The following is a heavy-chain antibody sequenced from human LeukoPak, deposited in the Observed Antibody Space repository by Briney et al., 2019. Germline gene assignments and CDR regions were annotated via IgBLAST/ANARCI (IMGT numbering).Heavy chain of an antibody. CDR3: AKDWPRFCSGGSCYPYYYYGMDV. Sequence: PGGSLRLSCAASGFTVSSNYMSWVRQAPGKGLEWVSAISGSGGSTYYADSVKGRFTISRDNSKNTLYLQMNSLRAEDTAVYYCAKDWPRFCSGGSCYPYYYYGMDVWGQGTTVTVSS. V-gene: IGHV3-23*01. CDR2: ISGSGGST. J-gene: IGHJ6*02. D-gene: IGHD2-15*01. CDR1: GFTVSSNY.